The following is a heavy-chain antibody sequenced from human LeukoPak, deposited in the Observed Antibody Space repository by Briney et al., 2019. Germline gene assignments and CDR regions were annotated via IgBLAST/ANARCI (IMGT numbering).Heavy chain of an antibody. CDR3: ARDKRKRYSSGWYRSNWFDP. D-gene: IGHD6-19*01. V-gene: IGHV4-30-4*01. CDR2: IYYSGST. Sequence: SQTLSLTCTVSGGSISSGDYYWSWIRQPPGKGLEWIGYIYYSGSTYYNPSLKSRVTISVDTSKNQFSLKLSSVTAADTAVYYCARDKRKRYSSGWYRSNWFDPWGQGTLVTVSS. J-gene: IGHJ5*02. CDR1: GGSISSGDYY.